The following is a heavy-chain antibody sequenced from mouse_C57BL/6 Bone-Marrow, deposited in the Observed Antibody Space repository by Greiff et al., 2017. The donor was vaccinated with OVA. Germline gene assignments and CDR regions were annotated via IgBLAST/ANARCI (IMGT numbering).Heavy chain of an antibody. J-gene: IGHJ1*03. CDR1: GFTFSDYY. D-gene: IGHD1-1*01. V-gene: IGHV5-16*01. CDR3: ARWDYYGSRGYFDV. CDR2: INYDGSST. Sequence: EVTLVESEGGLVQPGSSMKLSCTASGFTFSDYYMAWVRQVPEKGLEWVANINYDGSSTYYLDSLKSRFIISRDNAKNILYLQMSSLKSEDTATYYCARWDYYGSRGYFDVWGTGTTVTVSS.